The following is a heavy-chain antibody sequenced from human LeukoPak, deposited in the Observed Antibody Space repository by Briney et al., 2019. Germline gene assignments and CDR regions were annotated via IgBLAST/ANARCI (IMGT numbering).Heavy chain of an antibody. CDR1: GGSISSSNW. Sequence: SETLSLTCAVSGGSISSSNWWSWVRQPPGKGLEWIGEVYHSGSTNYNPSLKSRVTISVDKSKNQFSLKLSSVTAADTAVYYCARDLGHSGYDLWGGYWGQGTLVTVSS. V-gene: IGHV4-4*02. CDR2: VYHSGST. J-gene: IGHJ4*02. CDR3: ARDLGHSGYDLWGGY. D-gene: IGHD5-12*01.